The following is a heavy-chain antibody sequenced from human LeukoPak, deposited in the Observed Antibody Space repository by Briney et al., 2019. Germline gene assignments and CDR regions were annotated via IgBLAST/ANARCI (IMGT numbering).Heavy chain of an antibody. CDR1: GYTFTGYY. D-gene: IGHD1-1*01. V-gene: IGHV1-2*02. CDR2: INPNSGGT. Sequence: GASVKVSCKASGYTFTGYYIHWVRQAPGQGLEWMGCINPNSGGTNYAQKFQGRVTMTRDTSISTAYMELSRLRSDDTAVYYCASTTWSDPMPFDYWGQGTLVTVSS. CDR3: ASTTWSDPMPFDY. J-gene: IGHJ4*02.